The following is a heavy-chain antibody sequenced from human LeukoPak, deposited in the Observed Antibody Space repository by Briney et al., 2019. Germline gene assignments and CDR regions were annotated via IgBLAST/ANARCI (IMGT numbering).Heavy chain of an antibody. J-gene: IGHJ6*03. Sequence: PGGSLRLSCAASGFTFGSFSMSWVRQAPGKGLEWVSVISGSGETTFYADSVKGRFTISRDNSKNTLYLQMNSLRAEDTAVYYYAKLGGEWYYDILTGYLPVGYYYMDVWGKGTTVTISS. CDR2: ISGSGETT. D-gene: IGHD3-9*01. CDR1: GFTFGSFS. CDR3: AKLGGEWYYDILTGYLPVGYYYMDV. V-gene: IGHV3-23*01.